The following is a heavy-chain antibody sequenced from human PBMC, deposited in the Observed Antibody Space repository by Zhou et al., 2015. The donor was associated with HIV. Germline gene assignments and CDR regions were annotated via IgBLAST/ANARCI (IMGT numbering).Heavy chain of an antibody. Sequence: QVQLVESGGRRWSSLEGSLRLSCAVSGFPLTDYSMNWIRQAPGKSLEWLSSISSGGTSISYADSVRGRFTISRDTAKNSLYLHMNSLRAEDTGLYHCARGRVTGTFFYYHYMDVWGKGTTVTVSS. D-gene: IGHD1/OR15-1a*01. V-gene: IGHV3-11*04. CDR1: GFPLTDYS. J-gene: IGHJ6*03. CDR2: ISSGGTSI. CDR3: ARGRVTGTFFYYHYMDV.